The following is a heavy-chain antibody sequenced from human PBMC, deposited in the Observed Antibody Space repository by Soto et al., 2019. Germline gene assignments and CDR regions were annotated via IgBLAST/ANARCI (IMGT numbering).Heavy chain of an antibody. CDR2: INHSGST. J-gene: IGHJ5*02. V-gene: IGHV4-34*01. CDR1: GGSFSSSY. D-gene: IGHD2-2*01. CDR3: ARGSDCSSTSCYPNNWFDP. Sequence: SETLSLTCAVYGGSFSSSYCCWIRQPPGKGLEWIGEINHSGSTNYNPSLKSRVTISVDTSKNQFSLKLSSVTAADTAVYYCARGSDCSSTSCYPNNWFDPWGQGTLVTVSS.